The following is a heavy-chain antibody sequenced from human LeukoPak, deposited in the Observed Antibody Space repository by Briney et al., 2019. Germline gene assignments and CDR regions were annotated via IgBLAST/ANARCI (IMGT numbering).Heavy chain of an antibody. CDR1: GFTFSAAW. Sequence: GGSLRLSCAASGFTFSAAWMSWVRQAPGKGLEWVARIKSKTDGGTTDYAAPVKGRFTVSRDDSNNTLYLQMTSLKTEDTAVYYCTVAGTDYWGQGTLVTVSS. CDR3: TVAGTDY. J-gene: IGHJ4*02. CDR2: IKSKTDGGTT. D-gene: IGHD1-1*01. V-gene: IGHV3-15*01.